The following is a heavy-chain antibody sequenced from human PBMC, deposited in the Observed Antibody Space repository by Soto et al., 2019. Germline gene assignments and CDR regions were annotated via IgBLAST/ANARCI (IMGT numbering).Heavy chain of an antibody. CDR2: INHSGST. CDR1: GYSISSVYY. Sequence: PSETLSLTCSVSGYSISSVYYWGWIRQPPGKGLEWIGSINHSGSTYYNPSLKSRVTISVDMSKNQVSLRLSSVTAADTAVFYCARVNGWVDYWGQGTLVTVSS. J-gene: IGHJ4*02. CDR3: ARVNGWVDY. V-gene: IGHV4-38-2*02. D-gene: IGHD6-19*01.